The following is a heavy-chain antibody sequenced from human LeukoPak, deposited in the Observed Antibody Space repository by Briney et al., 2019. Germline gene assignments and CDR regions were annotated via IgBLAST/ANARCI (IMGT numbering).Heavy chain of an antibody. D-gene: IGHD2-8*01. CDR2: TYYRSKWSN. J-gene: IGHJ4*02. CDR1: GDXVSSNSAT. V-gene: IGHV6-1*01. Sequence: SQTLSLTCAISGDXVSSNSATWNWIRQSPSRGLEWLGRTYYRSKWSNDYAVSVQSRITINPDTSKNQFSLQLNSVTPDDTAMYYCTRALGVVFDFWGQGTLVTVSS. CDR3: TRALGVVFDF.